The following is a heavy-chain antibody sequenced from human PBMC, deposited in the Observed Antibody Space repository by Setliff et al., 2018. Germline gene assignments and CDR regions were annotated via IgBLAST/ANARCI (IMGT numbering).Heavy chain of an antibody. J-gene: IGHJ4*02. CDR2: ISWNSGSI. CDR3: ARTCSGSGCYAGLES. CDR1: GFTFDDYA. Sequence: GGSLRLSCAASGFTFDDYAMHWVRQAPGKGLEWVSGISWNSGSIGYADSVKGRFTSSRDNAKNSLYLQMNSLRPEDTAVYYCARTCSGSGCYAGLESWGQGTPVTVSS. V-gene: IGHV3-9*01. D-gene: IGHD2-15*01.